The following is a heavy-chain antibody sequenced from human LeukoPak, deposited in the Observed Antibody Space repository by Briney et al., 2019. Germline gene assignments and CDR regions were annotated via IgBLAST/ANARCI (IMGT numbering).Heavy chain of an antibody. J-gene: IGHJ4*02. D-gene: IGHD1-7*01. CDR1: GYSISSGYY. CDR3: ARVYNWNSSGLGAPRD. Sequence: SETLSLTCTVSGYSISSGYYWAWIRQPPGKGLEWIGSIYHSGSTYYNPSLKSRVTISVDTSKNQFSLKLSSVTAADTAVYYCARVYNWNSSGLGAPRDWGRGTLVTVSS. CDR2: IYHSGST. V-gene: IGHV4-38-2*02.